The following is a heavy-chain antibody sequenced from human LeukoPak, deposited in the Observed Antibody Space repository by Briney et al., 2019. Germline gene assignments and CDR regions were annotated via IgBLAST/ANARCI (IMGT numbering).Heavy chain of an antibody. D-gene: IGHD4-17*01. CDR3: ARRPDTVTRGVDV. Sequence: ASVKVSCKASGYTFNDYYLSWVRQAPGQGFEWMGWINPNSGGTNYAQKFQGRATMTRDTSIKTAYMELNSLGSDDTAVYYCARRPDTVTRGVDVWGQGTTVTVSS. CDR1: GYTFNDYY. CDR2: INPNSGGT. J-gene: IGHJ6*02. V-gene: IGHV1-2*02.